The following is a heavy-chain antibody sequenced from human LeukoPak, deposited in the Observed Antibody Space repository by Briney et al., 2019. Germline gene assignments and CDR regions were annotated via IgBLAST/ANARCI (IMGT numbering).Heavy chain of an antibody. CDR1: GYTFTGYY. V-gene: IGHV1-2*02. J-gene: IGHJ6*02. Sequence: ASVKVSCEASGYTFTGYYMHWVRQAPGQGLEWMGWINPNSGGTNYAQKFQGRVTMTRDTSISTAYMELSRLRSDDTAVYYCARDSSNWGNYGMDVWGQGTTVTVSS. CDR2: INPNSGGT. CDR3: ARDSSNWGNYGMDV. D-gene: IGHD6-13*01.